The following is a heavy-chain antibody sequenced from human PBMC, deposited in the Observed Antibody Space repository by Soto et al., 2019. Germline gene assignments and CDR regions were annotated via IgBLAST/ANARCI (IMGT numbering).Heavy chain of an antibody. Sequence: GASVKVSCKASGYTFTSYWMHWVRQAPGQGLEWLGVINPSGGSTTYAEKFQGRVSMTRDTSTSTVYMELSSLRSDDTAVYYCARTRPRALRDYFDSWGQGPLVTVYS. CDR3: ARTRPRALRDYFDS. V-gene: IGHV1-46*01. CDR1: GYTFTSYW. CDR2: INPSGGST. J-gene: IGHJ4*02.